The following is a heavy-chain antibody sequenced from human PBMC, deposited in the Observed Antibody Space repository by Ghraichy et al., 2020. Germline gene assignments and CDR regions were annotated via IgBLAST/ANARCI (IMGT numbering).Heavy chain of an antibody. D-gene: IGHD3-3*01. CDR3: ARMTYYDFWSGLNWFDP. CDR1: GFTFSSYS. J-gene: IGHJ5*02. V-gene: IGHV3-48*02. CDR2: ISSSSSTI. Sequence: LSLTCAASGFTFSSYSMNWVRQAPGKGLEWVSYISSSSSTIYYADSVKGRFTISRDNAKNSLYLQMNSLRDEDTAVYYCARMTYYDFWSGLNWFDPWGQGTLVTVSS.